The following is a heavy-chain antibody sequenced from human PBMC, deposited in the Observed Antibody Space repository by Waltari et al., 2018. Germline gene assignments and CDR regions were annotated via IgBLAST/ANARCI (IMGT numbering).Heavy chain of an antibody. V-gene: IGHV4-38-2*02. CDR2: IYHSGST. D-gene: IGHD3-3*01. Sequence: QVQLQESGPGLVKPSETLSLTCTVSGYSISSGYYWGWIRQPPGKGLEWIGSIYHSGSTHYNPSLKSRVTISVDTSKNQFSLKLRSVTASDTAVYYCAESITIFGVGGYYFDYWGQGTLVTVSS. J-gene: IGHJ4*02. CDR3: AESITIFGVGGYYFDY. CDR1: GYSISSGYY.